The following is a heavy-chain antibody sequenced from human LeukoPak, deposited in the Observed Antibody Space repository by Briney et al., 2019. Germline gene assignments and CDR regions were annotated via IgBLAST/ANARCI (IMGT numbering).Heavy chain of an antibody. V-gene: IGHV3-7*03. CDR3: AKDTSRVVVPAAIRD. CDR1: GFTLSNHW. J-gene: IGHJ4*02. Sequence: GGSLRLSCAASGFTLSNHWMTWVRQAPGKGLEWVANIKQDGSEKYYVDSVKGRFTISRDNAKNSLYLQMNSLRAEDTAVYYCAKDTSRVVVPAAIRDWGQGTLVTVSS. CDR2: IKQDGSEK. D-gene: IGHD2-2*01.